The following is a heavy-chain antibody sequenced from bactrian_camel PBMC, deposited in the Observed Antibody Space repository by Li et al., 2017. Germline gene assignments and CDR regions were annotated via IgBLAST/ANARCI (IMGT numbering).Heavy chain of an antibody. CDR2: IDTKGST. CDR1: GYTYCTYD. V-gene: IGHV3S53*01. Sequence: HVQLVESGGGSVQAGGSLRLSCSTSGYTYCTYDMSWYRQAPGKEREFVSSIDTKGSTRYADSVKGRFTISQDNAKNTVYLQMNSLKPLDTAMYYCKTDRSYGLRWCPANYWGQGTQVTV. J-gene: IGHJ4*01. CDR3: KTDRSYGLRWCPANY. D-gene: IGHD5*01.